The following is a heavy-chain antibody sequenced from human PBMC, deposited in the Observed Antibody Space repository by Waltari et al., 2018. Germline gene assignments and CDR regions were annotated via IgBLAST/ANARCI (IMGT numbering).Heavy chain of an antibody. CDR3: ARAGASTNFDN. V-gene: IGHV1-2*06. D-gene: IGHD7-27*01. CDR1: GYTFSGYY. CDR2: INPNSGGT. J-gene: IGHJ4*02. Sequence: QVQLVQSGAEIKEPGASVKVSCMASGYTFSGYYMHWVRQAPGQGLEWMGRINPNSGGTNYAQKFQGRVTMTGVTSVSTAYMELSRLRSDDTAVYYCARAGASTNFDNWGQGTLVTVSS.